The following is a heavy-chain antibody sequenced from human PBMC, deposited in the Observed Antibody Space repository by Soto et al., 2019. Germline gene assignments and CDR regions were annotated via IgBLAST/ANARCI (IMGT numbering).Heavy chain of an antibody. CDR3: ARGFEYSGYDFDY. J-gene: IGHJ4*02. Sequence: SETLSLTCTVSGGSISSYYWSWIRQPPGKGLEWIGYIYYSGSTNYNPSLKSRVTISVDTSKNQFSLKLSSVTAADTAVYYCARGFEYSGYDFDYWGQGTPVTVSS. V-gene: IGHV4-59*01. CDR2: IYYSGST. CDR1: GGSISSYY. D-gene: IGHD5-12*01.